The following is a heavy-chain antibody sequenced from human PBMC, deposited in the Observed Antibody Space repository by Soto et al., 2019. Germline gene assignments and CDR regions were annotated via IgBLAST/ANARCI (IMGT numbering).Heavy chain of an antibody. D-gene: IGHD6-13*01. J-gene: IGHJ4*02. CDR3: ARGQGSYSSSWTSYYFDY. Sequence: SETLSLTCAVYGGSFSGYYWSWIRPPPGKGLEWIGEINHSGSTNYNPSLKSRVTISVDTSKNQFSLKLSSVTAADTAVYYCARGQGSYSSSWTSYYFDYWGQGTLVTVSS. CDR1: GGSFSGYY. CDR2: INHSGST. V-gene: IGHV4-34*01.